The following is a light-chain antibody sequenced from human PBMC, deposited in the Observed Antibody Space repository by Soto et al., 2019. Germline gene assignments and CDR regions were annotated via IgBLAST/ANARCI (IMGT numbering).Light chain of an antibody. Sequence: QSALTEPASASGFPGQSVTISCTGTISDVRYYDYGSWYPQHRGKAPKLVIYEVTKRPSGVPERGSASKSGNTASLTVSGLRAEDEADYYCSSDAGSNNCVFGSGTKVNVL. CDR1: ISDVRYYDY. CDR3: SSDAGSNNCV. J-gene: IGLJ1*01. CDR2: EVT. V-gene: IGLV2-8*01.